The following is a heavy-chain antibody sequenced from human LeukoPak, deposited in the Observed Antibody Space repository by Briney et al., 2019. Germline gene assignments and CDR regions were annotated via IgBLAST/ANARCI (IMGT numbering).Heavy chain of an antibody. CDR3: AGDRIAAVGYYYYYMDV. D-gene: IGHD6-13*01. CDR1: GGTFSSYA. Sequence: ASVKVSCKASGGTFSSYAISWVRQAPGQGLEWKGGIIPIFGTANYAQKFQGRVTITTDGSTSTAYMELSSLRSEDTAVYYCAGDRIAAVGYYYYYMDVWGKGTTVTVSS. V-gene: IGHV1-69*05. J-gene: IGHJ6*03. CDR2: IIPIFGTA.